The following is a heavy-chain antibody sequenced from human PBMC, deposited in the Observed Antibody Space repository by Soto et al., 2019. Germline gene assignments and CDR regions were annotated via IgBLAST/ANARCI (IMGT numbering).Heavy chain of an antibody. CDR2: IIPIFGTA. V-gene: IGHV1-69*13. CDR1: GGTFSSYA. CDR3: ARGLSRGVHNWFDP. Sequence: SVKVSCKASGGTFSSYAISWVRQAPGQGLEWMGGIIPIFGTANYAQKFQGRVTITADESTSTAYMELSSLRSEDTAVYYCARGLSRGVHNWFDPWGQGTQVTVS. J-gene: IGHJ5*02. D-gene: IGHD3-10*01.